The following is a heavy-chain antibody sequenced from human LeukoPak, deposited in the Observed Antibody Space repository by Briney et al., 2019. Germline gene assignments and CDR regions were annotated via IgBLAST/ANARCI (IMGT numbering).Heavy chain of an antibody. CDR3: ARVQVGYGDYGGQYYFDY. J-gene: IGHJ4*02. Sequence: KPSETLSLTCAVYGGSFSGYYWSWIRQPPGKGLEWIGEINHSGSTNYNPSLKSRVTISVDTSKNQFSLKLSSVTAADTAVYYCARVQVGYGDYGGQYYFDYWGQGTLVTVSS. V-gene: IGHV4-34*01. CDR2: INHSGST. CDR1: GGSFSGYY. D-gene: IGHD4-17*01.